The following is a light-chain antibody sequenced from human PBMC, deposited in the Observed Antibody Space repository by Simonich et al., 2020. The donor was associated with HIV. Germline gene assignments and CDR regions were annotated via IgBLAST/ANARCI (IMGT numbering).Light chain of an antibody. CDR1: QSISSY. J-gene: IGKJ5*01. V-gene: IGKV1-39*01. CDR2: AAS. Sequence: DIQITQALSSLSASVVDRVTITCRTSQSISSYLNWYQHKPGKAPKILIYAASSLQSGVPSRCSGSGSGTDFTLTISSLQPEDFATYYCQQSYNTLSITFGQGTRLEIK. CDR3: QQSYNTLSIT.